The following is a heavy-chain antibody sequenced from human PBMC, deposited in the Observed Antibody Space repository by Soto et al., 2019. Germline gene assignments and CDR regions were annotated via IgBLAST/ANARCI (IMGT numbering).Heavy chain of an antibody. CDR2: IQEDGSET. CDR1: GFTFTGYW. Sequence: EVQVVESGGGLVQPGGSLRLSCAVSGFTFTGYWMKWVRQAQAKGLEWVATIQEDGSETYYVDSVKGRFTISRDSAKNSVYLQMNSLRVDDTAVYYCASTRGYWGQGTLVTVSA. CDR3: ASTRGY. J-gene: IGHJ4*02. D-gene: IGHD3-3*01. V-gene: IGHV3-7*05.